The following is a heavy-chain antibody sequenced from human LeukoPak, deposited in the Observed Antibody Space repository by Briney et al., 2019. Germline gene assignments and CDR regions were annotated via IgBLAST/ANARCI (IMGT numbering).Heavy chain of an antibody. CDR1: GNTFCRYY. CDR3: ATSDSTTGNWFDP. D-gene: IGHD1-14*01. Sequence: VSVKVSCKASGNTFCRYYFHWVRQAPGQGLDWMGIITPTTGGANYAQKFQGRVAMTRDTSTSTVYMELSSLTSGDTAVYYCATSDSTTGNWFDPWGQGTRVSVSS. CDR2: ITPTTGGA. V-gene: IGHV1-46*01. J-gene: IGHJ5*02.